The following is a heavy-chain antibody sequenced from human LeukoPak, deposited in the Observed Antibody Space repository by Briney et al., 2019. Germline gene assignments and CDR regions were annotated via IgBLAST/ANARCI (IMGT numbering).Heavy chain of an antibody. CDR3: AKDESAAGHYFDY. Sequence: GGSLRLSCAASGFTVSSNYMSWVRQAPGKGLEWVSVIYSGGSTYYADSVKGRFTISRDNSKNTLYLQMNSLRAEDTAVYYCAKDESAAGHYFDYWGQGTLVTVSS. CDR1: GFTVSSNY. V-gene: IGHV3-66*01. D-gene: IGHD6-13*01. J-gene: IGHJ4*02. CDR2: IYSGGST.